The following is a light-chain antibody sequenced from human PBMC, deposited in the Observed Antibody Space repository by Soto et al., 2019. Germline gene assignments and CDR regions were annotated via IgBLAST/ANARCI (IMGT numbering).Light chain of an antibody. CDR2: EGS. CDR1: SSDVGSYKF. J-gene: IGLJ2*01. Sequence: QSVLTQPASVSGSPGQSITISCTGTSSDVGSYKFVSWYQQHPGKAPKLIIYEGSERPSGVSNRFSGSKSGSTASLTISGLQAEDEADYFCFSHAGGLVFGGGTKVTVL. CDR3: FSHAGGLV. V-gene: IGLV2-23*01.